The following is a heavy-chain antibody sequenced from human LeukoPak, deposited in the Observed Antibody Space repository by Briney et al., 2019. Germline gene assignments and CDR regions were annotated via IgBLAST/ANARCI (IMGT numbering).Heavy chain of an antibody. Sequence: PSETLSLTCTVSGGSISSGGYYWSWIRQHPGKGLEWIGYIYYSGSTYYNPSLKSRATISVDTSKNQFSLKLSSVTAADTAVYYCARCSDSSGYYNYWGQGTLVTVSS. D-gene: IGHD3-22*01. J-gene: IGHJ4*02. CDR2: IYYSGST. CDR3: ARCSDSSGYYNY. CDR1: GGSISSGGYY. V-gene: IGHV4-31*03.